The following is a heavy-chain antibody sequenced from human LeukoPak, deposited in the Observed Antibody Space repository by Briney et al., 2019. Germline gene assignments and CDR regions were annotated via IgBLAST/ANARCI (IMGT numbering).Heavy chain of an antibody. CDR3: ASTSPAGYYYYYMDV. Sequence: ASVKVSCKASGYTFTGYYMHWVRQAPGQGLEWMGWINPNSGGTNYAQKFQGRVTMTRDTSISTAYMELSRLRSDDTAVYYCASTSPAGYYYYYMDVWGKGTTVTVSS. CDR1: GYTFTGYY. D-gene: IGHD2-2*01. V-gene: IGHV1-2*02. J-gene: IGHJ6*03. CDR2: INPNSGGT.